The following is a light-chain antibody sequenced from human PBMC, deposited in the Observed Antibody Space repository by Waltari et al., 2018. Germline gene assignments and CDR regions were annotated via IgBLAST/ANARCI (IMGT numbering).Light chain of an antibody. V-gene: IGLV4-69*01. CDR2: VNSDGSH. Sequence: QLVLTQSPSASGSLGASVKLTCPLSSGHSSNIIAWHQQQPEKGPRYLMKVNSDGSHSKGDEIPDRFSGSSSGAERYLTIASLQSEDEADYYCQTGGHGTWVFGGGTKLTVL. CDR1: SGHSSNI. J-gene: IGLJ3*02. CDR3: QTGGHGTWV.